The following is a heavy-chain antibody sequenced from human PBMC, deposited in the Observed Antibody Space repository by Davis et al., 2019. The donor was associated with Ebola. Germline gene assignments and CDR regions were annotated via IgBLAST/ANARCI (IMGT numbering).Heavy chain of an antibody. D-gene: IGHD3-10*01. CDR3: ASCTATYYYGSGSYPCWFDP. J-gene: IGHJ5*02. Sequence: SVKVSCKASGGTFSSYAISWVRQAPGQGLEWMGGIIPIFGTANYAQKFQGRVTITADESTSTAYMELSSLRSEDTAVYYCASCTATYYYGSGSYPCWFDPWGREPWSPSPQ. V-gene: IGHV1-69*13. CDR2: IIPIFGTA. CDR1: GGTFSSYA.